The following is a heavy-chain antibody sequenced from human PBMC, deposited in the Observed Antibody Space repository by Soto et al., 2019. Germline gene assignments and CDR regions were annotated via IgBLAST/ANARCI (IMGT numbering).Heavy chain of an antibody. CDR3: TRVIASAGTRWFDP. J-gene: IGHJ5*02. CDR2: IYYSGST. CDR1: GGSISSSSYY. D-gene: IGHD6-13*01. V-gene: IGHV4-39*01. Sequence: SETLSLTCTVSGGSISSSSYYWGWIRQPPGKGLEWIGSIYYSGSTYYNPSLKSLVTISVDTSKNQFSLKLSSVTAADTAIYYCTRVIASAGTRWFDPWGQGTLVTVS.